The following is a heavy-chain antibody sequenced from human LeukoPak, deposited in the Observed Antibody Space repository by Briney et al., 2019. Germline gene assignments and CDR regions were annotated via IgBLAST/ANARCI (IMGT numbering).Heavy chain of an antibody. CDR3: ARIAAAGTEDYGMDV. Sequence: GGSLRLSCAASGFTFSVYSMTWVRQAPGKGLEWVSSISSSSSYIYYAGSLKGRSTISRDNAENSLYLQMNSLRAEDTAVYYCARIAAAGTEDYGMDVWGPGTTVTVSS. V-gene: IGHV3-21*01. D-gene: IGHD6-13*01. CDR1: GFTFSVYS. CDR2: ISSSSSYI. J-gene: IGHJ6*02.